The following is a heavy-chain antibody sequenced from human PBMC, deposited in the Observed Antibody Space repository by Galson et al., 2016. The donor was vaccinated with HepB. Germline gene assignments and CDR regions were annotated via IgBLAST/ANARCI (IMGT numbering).Heavy chain of an antibody. CDR1: GLTFNTYG. V-gene: IGHV3-23*01. Sequence: SLRLSCAASGLTFNTYGMSWVRQAPGKGLEWVSAIGARGRPIYADSVKGRFILSRDNSKNTVWLQMNSLRAEDTAVYYCAKVTYDWGNFYQTEFDPWGRGTLVTVSS. J-gene: IGHJ5*02. D-gene: IGHD3-10*01. CDR2: IGARGRP. CDR3: AKVTYDWGNFYQTEFDP.